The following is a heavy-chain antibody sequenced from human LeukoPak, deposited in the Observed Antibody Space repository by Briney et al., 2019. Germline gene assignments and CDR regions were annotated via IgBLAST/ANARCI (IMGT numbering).Heavy chain of an antibody. Sequence: SVKVSCKASGGTFSSYAISWVRQAPGQGLEWMGRIIPILGIANYAQKFQGRVTITADKSTSTAYMELSSLRSEDTAVYYCARYYYDSSTINYADYWGQGTLATVSS. J-gene: IGHJ4*02. D-gene: IGHD3-22*01. CDR1: GGTFSSYA. CDR2: IIPILGIA. CDR3: ARYYYDSSTINYADY. V-gene: IGHV1-69*04.